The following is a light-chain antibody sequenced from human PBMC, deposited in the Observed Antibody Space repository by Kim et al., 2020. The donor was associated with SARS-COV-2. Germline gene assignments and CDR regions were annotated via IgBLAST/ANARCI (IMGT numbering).Light chain of an antibody. J-gene: IGLJ1*01. CDR2: QDS. CDR1: KLGDKY. Sequence: SYELTQPPSVSVSPGQTASITCSGDKLGDKYACWYQQKPGQSPVLVIYQDSKRPSGIPERFSGSNSGNTATLTISGTQAMDEADYYRQAWDSCTEVFGTG. CDR3: QAWDSCTEV. V-gene: IGLV3-1*01.